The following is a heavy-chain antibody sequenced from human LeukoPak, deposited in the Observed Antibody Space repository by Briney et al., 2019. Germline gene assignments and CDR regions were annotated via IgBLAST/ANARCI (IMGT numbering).Heavy chain of an antibody. CDR1: GSTFTSYW. V-gene: IGHV5-51*01. CDR3: VRSLPGTLLRGYGMDV. J-gene: IGHJ6*02. CDR2: IFPRDSDV. D-gene: IGHD3-10*01. Sequence: EASLPISCKTSGSTFTSYWIGWVRQPPGKGLECMGVIFPRDSDVRYSPSFQGQVTISADKSTNTAYLHWGSLKASDSAMYYCVRSLPGTLLRGYGMDVWGPGTAVTVS.